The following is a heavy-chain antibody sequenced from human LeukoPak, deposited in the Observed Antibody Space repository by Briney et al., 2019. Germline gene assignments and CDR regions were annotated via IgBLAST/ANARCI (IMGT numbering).Heavy chain of an antibody. CDR1: GFTFSSYA. Sequence: GGSLRLSCAAFGFTFSSYAMHWVRQAPGKGLEWVAFIRYDGSNKNYAESVKGRFAISRDNSKNTLYLQMNSLRAEDTVVYYCARDKGYYYDSSGHFYYFDYWGQGTLVTVSS. J-gene: IGHJ4*02. D-gene: IGHD3-22*01. CDR2: IRYDGSNK. V-gene: IGHV3-30*09. CDR3: ARDKGYYYDSSGHFYYFDY.